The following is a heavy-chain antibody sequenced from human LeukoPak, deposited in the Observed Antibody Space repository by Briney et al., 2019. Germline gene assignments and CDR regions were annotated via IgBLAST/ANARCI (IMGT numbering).Heavy chain of an antibody. Sequence: AGGSLRLSCAASGFTFSNYGMSWVRQAPGKGLEWVSGIIDTGRGTFYIDSVKGRFTISRDNSKNTVYLQMNSLRAEGTAIYYCAKDHCTVTSCFAGFDYWGQGTLVTVSS. CDR3: AKDHCTVTSCFAGFDY. CDR2: IIDTGRGT. J-gene: IGHJ4*01. D-gene: IGHD2-2*01. V-gene: IGHV3-23*01. CDR1: GFTFSNYG.